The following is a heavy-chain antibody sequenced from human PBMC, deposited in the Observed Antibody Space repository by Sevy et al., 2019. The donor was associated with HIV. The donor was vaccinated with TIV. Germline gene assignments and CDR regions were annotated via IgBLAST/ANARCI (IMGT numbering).Heavy chain of an antibody. V-gene: IGHV1-2*06. J-gene: IGHJ4*02. CDR2: INPNSGGT. D-gene: IGHD3-3*01. Sequence: ASVKISCKASGYTFTGYYMHWVRQAPGQGLEWMGRINPNSGGTNYAQKFQGRVTMTRDTSISTAYMGLSRLGSDDTAVYYCARDTSSGDYDFWSGPPGAPGYWGQGTLVTVSS. CDR1: GYTFTGYY. CDR3: ARDTSSGDYDFWSGPPGAPGY.